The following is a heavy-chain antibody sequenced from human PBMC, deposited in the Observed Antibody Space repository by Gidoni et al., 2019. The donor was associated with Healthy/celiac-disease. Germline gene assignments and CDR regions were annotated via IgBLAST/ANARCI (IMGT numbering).Heavy chain of an antibody. CDR1: GCSMSSYY. V-gene: IGHV4-59*01. CDR3: ARSRTYYTAFDI. D-gene: IGHD1-26*01. CDR2: IYYSGST. Sequence: QVQLQESGPGLVKPSETLSLTCTVSGCSMSSYYWSWIRQPPGKGLEWIGYIYYSGSTNYNPSLKSRVRISVDTSKNQFSLKLSSVTAADTAVYYCARSRTYYTAFDIWGQGTMVTVSS. J-gene: IGHJ3*02.